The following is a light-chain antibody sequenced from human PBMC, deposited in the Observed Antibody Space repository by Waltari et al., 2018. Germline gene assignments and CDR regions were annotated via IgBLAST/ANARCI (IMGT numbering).Light chain of an antibody. CDR3: QQTYGTSVT. CDR1: QSISDY. V-gene: IGKV1-39*01. CDR2: AAS. J-gene: IGKJ4*01. Sequence: DVQLTQSPSSLSASVGDRVTITCRASQSISDYLNWYQVKPGKAPSLLIYAASSLQSGVPSRFSGRGSGTDFTLTISSLQPEDSATYYCQQTYGTSVTFGGGTKVEIK.